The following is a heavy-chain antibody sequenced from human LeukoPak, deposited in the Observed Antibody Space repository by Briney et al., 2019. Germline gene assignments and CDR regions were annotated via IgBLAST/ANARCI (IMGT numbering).Heavy chain of an antibody. CDR2: IYTSGST. Sequence: SETLSLTCTLSGGSISSYYWSWMRQPARKGLEWIGRIYTSGSTNYNPSLKSRVTISIDTPKNQFSLKLNSVTAADTAVYYCARDRGYSYAFDYWGQGTLVTVSS. V-gene: IGHV4-4*07. CDR1: GGSISSYY. CDR3: ARDRGYSYAFDY. D-gene: IGHD5-18*01. J-gene: IGHJ4*02.